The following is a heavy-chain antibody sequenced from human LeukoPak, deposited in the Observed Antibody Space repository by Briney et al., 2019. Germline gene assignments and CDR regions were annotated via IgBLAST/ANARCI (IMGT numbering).Heavy chain of an antibody. V-gene: IGHV3-30-3*01. Sequence: GGSLRLSCAASGFTFSSYAMHWVRQAPGKGLEWVAVISYDGSNKYYADSVKGRFTISRDNSKNTLYLQMNSLRGEDTAVYYCARGLLRFLEWSAFDYWGQGTLVTVSS. D-gene: IGHD3-3*01. CDR3: ARGLLRFLEWSAFDY. CDR1: GFTFSSYA. CDR2: ISYDGSNK. J-gene: IGHJ4*02.